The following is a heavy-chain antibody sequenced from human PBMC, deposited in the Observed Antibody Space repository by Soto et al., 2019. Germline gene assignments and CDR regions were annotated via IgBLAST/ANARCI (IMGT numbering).Heavy chain of an antibody. CDR1: VFTLSSDW. J-gene: IGHJ3*02. Sequence: EVQLVEPGGGLVQPGGSLTISCAPSVFTLSSDWMSWVRQAPGQGPEWVANINPDGSEKYYVDSLKGRFTISRDNAKDSLYLQMNSQRAEDTAVYYCARRNVFDIWGQGTMVTVSS. V-gene: IGHV3-7*05. CDR2: INPDGSEK. CDR3: ARRNVFDI.